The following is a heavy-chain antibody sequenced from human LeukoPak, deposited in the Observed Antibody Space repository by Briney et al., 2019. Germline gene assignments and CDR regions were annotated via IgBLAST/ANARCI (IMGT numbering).Heavy chain of an antibody. CDR3: AGGYSSSLVVEY. CDR2: IYYSGST. D-gene: IGHD6-13*01. J-gene: IGHJ4*02. CDR1: GVSISSGGYY. Sequence: PSETLSLTCTVSGVSISSGGYYWSWIRQHPGKGLEWIGYIYYSGSTYYNPSLKSRVTISVDTSKNQFSLKLSSVTAADTAVYYCAGGYSSSLVVEYWGQGTLVTVSS. V-gene: IGHV4-31*03.